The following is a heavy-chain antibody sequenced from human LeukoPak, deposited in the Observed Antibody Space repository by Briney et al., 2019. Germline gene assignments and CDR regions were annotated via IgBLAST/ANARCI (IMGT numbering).Heavy chain of an antibody. V-gene: IGHV3-11*05. CDR1: GFTFSDYY. Sequence: GGSLRLSCAASGFTFSDYYMSWIRQAPGKGLEWISYITSSSSDTNYADSVRGRFTISRDNAKKSLYLQMNSLRAEDTAVYYCARDYDILTGYFRGGFDYWGQGTLVTVSS. D-gene: IGHD3-9*01. CDR2: ITSSSSDT. J-gene: IGHJ4*02. CDR3: ARDYDILTGYFRGGFDY.